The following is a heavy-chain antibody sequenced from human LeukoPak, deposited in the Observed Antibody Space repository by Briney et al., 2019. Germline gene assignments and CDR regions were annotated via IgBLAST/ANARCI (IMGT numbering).Heavy chain of an antibody. V-gene: IGHV4-39*07. CDR2: IYYIGST. Sequence: GSLRLSCAASGFTFSSYAMSWVRQPPGKGLEWIGSIYYIGSTYYNPSLKSRVTISVDTSKNQFSLKLSSVTAADTAVYYCARDLPRGLAYCGGDCYSGTDYWGQGTLVTVSS. CDR1: GFTFSSYA. J-gene: IGHJ4*02. D-gene: IGHD2-21*02. CDR3: ARDLPRGLAYCGGDCYSGTDY.